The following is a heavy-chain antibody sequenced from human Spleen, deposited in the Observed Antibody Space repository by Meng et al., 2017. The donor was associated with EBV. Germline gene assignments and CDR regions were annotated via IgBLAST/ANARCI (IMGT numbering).Heavy chain of an antibody. Sequence: VQLPQWCAGLLKPSKTLFLTCSVYGGSFCDYYWTWIRQPPGMGLEWIGEINHSGITSYNPSLRSRVTISVDTSKNQFSLKLTSVTAADTAVYYCASNIKVPRYWGQGTLVTVSS. CDR2: INHSGIT. V-gene: IGHV4-34*01. CDR3: ASNIKVPRY. D-gene: IGHD2/OR15-2a*01. CDR1: GGSFCDYY. J-gene: IGHJ4*02.